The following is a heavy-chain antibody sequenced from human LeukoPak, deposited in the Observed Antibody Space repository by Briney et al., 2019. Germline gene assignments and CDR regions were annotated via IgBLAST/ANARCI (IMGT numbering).Heavy chain of an antibody. V-gene: IGHV3-15*01. CDR3: TTDEAVGTDY. J-gene: IGHJ4*02. D-gene: IGHD6-13*01. Sequence: PGGSLRLSCAASGLTFRNAWMTWVRQAPGKGLEWVGRIKSKTDGGTIDYAAPVKGRFTISRDDSKNTLFLQMSRLRTEDTAVYYCTTDEAVGTDYWGQGTLVTVSS. CDR2: IKSKTDGGTI. CDR1: GLTFRNAW.